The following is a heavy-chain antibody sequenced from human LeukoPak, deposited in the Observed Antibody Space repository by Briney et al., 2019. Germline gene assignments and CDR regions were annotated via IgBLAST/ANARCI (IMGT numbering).Heavy chain of an antibody. D-gene: IGHD3-10*01. CDR3: ARDYYYGSGSYTYFDY. Sequence: GGSLRLSCAASGFTFSSNYMSWVRQAPGKGLEWVSVIYSGGSTYYADSVKGRFTISRDNSKNTLYLQMNSLRAEDTAVYYCARDYYYGSGSYTYFDYWGQGTLVTVSS. V-gene: IGHV3-66*01. J-gene: IGHJ4*02. CDR1: GFTFSSNY. CDR2: IYSGGST.